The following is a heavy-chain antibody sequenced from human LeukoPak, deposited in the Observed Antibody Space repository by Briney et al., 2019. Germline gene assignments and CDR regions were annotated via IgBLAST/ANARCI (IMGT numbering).Heavy chain of an antibody. V-gene: IGHV3-30*02. CDR2: IYYDGSNE. J-gene: IGHJ4*02. Sequence: PGGSLRLSCAASGFTFNAYAMHWVRQAPGKGLEWVAYIYYDGSNEHYADSVRGRFSISIDNSKNTLYLQMNSLKAEDTAVYYCAKDFLGITANTMGEGYWGQGTLVSVSS. D-gene: IGHD3-16*01. CDR3: AKDFLGITANTMGEGY. CDR1: GFTFNAYA.